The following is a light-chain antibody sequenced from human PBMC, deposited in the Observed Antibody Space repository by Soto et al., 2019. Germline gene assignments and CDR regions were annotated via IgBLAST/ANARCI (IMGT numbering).Light chain of an antibody. CDR3: CSYAGSYV. CDR1: SNDVGGYNY. CDR2: DVS. Sequence: QSVLTQPRSVSGSPGQSVTISCTGTSNDVGGYNYVSWYQQHPGKAPKLMIYDVSKRPSGVPDRFSGSKSGNTASLTISELQAEDEADYYCCSYAGSYVFGTGTKVTVL. V-gene: IGLV2-11*01. J-gene: IGLJ1*01.